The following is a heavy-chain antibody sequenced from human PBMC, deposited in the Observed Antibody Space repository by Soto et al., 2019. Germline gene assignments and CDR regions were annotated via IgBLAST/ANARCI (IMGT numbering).Heavy chain of an antibody. Sequence: PSETLSLTCTVSGASIITSNWWSWVRQPSGKGLEWIGEISHSGNTNYNPSLKSRVTISVDKSKSQFSLRLTSVTAADTAVYFCARGNPFYFWTPDAFDFWARGTLVTVSS. D-gene: IGHD3-16*01. V-gene: IGHV4-4*02. CDR2: ISHSGNT. CDR3: ARGNPFYFWTPDAFDF. J-gene: IGHJ3*01. CDR1: GASIITSNW.